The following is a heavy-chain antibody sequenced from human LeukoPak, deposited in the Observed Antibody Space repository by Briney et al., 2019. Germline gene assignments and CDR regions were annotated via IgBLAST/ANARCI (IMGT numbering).Heavy chain of an antibody. CDR3: ARELSQIVWGGLDY. CDR2: ISYDGSNK. Sequence: GGSLRLSCAASGFTFSSYAMHWVRQAPGKELEWVAVISYDGSNKYYADSVKGRFTISRDNSKNTLYLQMNSLRAEDTAVYYCARELSQIVWGGLDYGGQGTLVSVSS. CDR1: GFTFSSYA. V-gene: IGHV3-30*04. D-gene: IGHD2-21*01. J-gene: IGHJ4*02.